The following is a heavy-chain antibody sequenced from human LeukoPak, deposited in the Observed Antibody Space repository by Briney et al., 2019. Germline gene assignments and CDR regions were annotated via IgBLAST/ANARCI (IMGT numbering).Heavy chain of an antibody. V-gene: IGHV4-61*01. CDR3: ASTTKARAFDI. CDR1: GYSITSGYY. D-gene: IGHD4-11*01. J-gene: IGHJ3*02. CDR2: IYYSGST. Sequence: PSETLSLTCAVSGYSITSGYYWSWIRQPPGKGLEWIGYIYYSGSTNYNPSLKSRVTISVDTSKNQFSLKLSSVTAADTAVYYCASTTKARAFDIWGQGTMVTVSS.